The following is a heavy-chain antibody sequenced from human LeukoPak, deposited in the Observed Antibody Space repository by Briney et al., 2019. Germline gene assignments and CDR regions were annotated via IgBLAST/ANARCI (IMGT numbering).Heavy chain of an antibody. CDR2: INRNSGGT. CDR3: ARQYYDFWSGYFPDYYYYYYMDV. CDR1: GYTFTGYY. V-gene: IGHV1-2*02. D-gene: IGHD3-3*01. J-gene: IGHJ6*03. Sequence: GASVTVSCKASGYTFTGYYMRWVRQAPGQGLEWMGWINRNSGGTNYAQKFQGRVTMTRDTSISTAYMELSRLRSEDTAVYYCARQYYDFWSGYFPDYYYYYYMDVWGKGTTVTVSS.